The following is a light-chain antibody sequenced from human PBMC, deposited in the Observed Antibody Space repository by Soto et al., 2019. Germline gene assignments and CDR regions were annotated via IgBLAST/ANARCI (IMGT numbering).Light chain of an antibody. CDR3: HQLNNYPLT. CDR2: AAS. V-gene: IGKV1-9*01. J-gene: IGKJ5*01. Sequence: DIQLTQSASFLSASVGDRFSIAFRASQGIGSYLAWYQQKPGKAPNLLIYAASTLQSGVPSRFSGSGSGTDFTLTISSLQPEDFATYYCHQLNNYPLTFGQGTRLEIK. CDR1: QGIGSY.